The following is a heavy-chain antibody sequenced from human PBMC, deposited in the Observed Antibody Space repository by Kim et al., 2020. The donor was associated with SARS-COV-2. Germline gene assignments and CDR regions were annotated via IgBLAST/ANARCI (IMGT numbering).Heavy chain of an antibody. V-gene: IGHV1-18*04. CDR1: GYTFTSYG. D-gene: IGHD3-16*02. CDR3: AREVHYDYVWGSHRGDWFDP. Sequence: ASVKVSCKASGYTFTSYGISWVRQAPGQGLEWMGWISAYNGNTNYAQKLQGRVTMTTDTSTSTAYMELRSLRSDDTAVYYCAREVHYDYVWGSHRGDWFDPWGQGTLVTVSS. J-gene: IGHJ5*02. CDR2: ISAYNGNT.